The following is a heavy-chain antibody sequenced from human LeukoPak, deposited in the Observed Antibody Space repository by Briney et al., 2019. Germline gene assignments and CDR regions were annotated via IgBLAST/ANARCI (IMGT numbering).Heavy chain of an antibody. V-gene: IGHV4-34*01. CDR1: GGSFSGYY. CDR3: ARGPSYYYDSSGYYSPSHYYFDY. J-gene: IGHJ4*02. CDR2: INHSGST. D-gene: IGHD3-22*01. Sequence: SEALSLTCAVYGGSFSGYYWSWIRQPPGKGLEWIGEINHSGSTNYNPSLKSRVAISVDTSKNQFSLKLSSVTAADTAVYYCARGPSYYYDSSGYYSPSHYYFDYWGQGTLVTVSS.